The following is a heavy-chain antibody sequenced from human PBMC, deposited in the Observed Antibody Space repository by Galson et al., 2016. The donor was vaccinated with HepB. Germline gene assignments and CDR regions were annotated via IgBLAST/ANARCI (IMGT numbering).Heavy chain of an antibody. CDR3: ARDRHGYTYYGTLGIGYFDL. J-gene: IGHJ2*01. CDR2: LSSTSTLI. D-gene: IGHD5-12*01. Sequence: SLRLSCAGSGFSYSDYSINWVRQAPGKGLEWISYLSSTSTLIYYADSVKGRFTLSRDNAKNPLYLQMSSLRAEDTALYYCARDRHGYTYYGTLGIGYFDLWGRGTLVTVSS. CDR1: GFSYSDYS. V-gene: IGHV3-48*01.